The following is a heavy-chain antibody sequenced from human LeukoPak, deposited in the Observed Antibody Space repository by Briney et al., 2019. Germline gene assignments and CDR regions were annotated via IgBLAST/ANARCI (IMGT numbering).Heavy chain of an antibody. CDR1: GFTFSSYW. D-gene: IGHD2-2*01. Sequence: GGSLRLSCAASGFTFSSYWMSWVRQAPGKGLEWVANIMQDGSEKYYVDSVKGRFTISRDNPKNSLYLQMNSLRAEDTAVYYCARGLEDIVVVPGFHYYMDVWGKGTTVTVSS. CDR3: ARGLEDIVVVPGFHYYMDV. V-gene: IGHV3-7*01. CDR2: IMQDGSEK. J-gene: IGHJ6*03.